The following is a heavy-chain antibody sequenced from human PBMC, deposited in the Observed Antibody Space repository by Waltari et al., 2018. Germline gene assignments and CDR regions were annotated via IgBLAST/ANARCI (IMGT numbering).Heavy chain of an antibody. CDR3: AIDYGDSGDWSFDI. V-gene: IGHV1-46*01. CDR1: GYTFTSYY. Sequence: QVQLVRSGAEVKKPGASVKVSCKASGYTFTSYYMHWVRQAPGQGLEWMGIINPSGGSQSYTQSFQGRDTMTRDTYTSTVYMELGSRRSEDTAVYYCAIDYGDSGDWSFDIWGQGTMVTVSA. D-gene: IGHD4-17*01. J-gene: IGHJ3*02. CDR2: INPSGGSQ.